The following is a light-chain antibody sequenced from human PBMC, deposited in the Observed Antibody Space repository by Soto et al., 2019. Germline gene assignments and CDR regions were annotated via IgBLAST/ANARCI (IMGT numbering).Light chain of an antibody. Sequence: QSALTQPPSASGSPGQSVTISCTGTSSDVGGYDSVSWYQQHPGKAPKLMIYEVSKRPSGVPDRFSGSKSGNTASLTVSGLQAEDEADYCCSSYADSNIVFGTGTKVTVL. V-gene: IGLV2-8*01. CDR1: SSDVGGYDS. J-gene: IGLJ1*01. CDR3: SSYADSNIV. CDR2: EVS.